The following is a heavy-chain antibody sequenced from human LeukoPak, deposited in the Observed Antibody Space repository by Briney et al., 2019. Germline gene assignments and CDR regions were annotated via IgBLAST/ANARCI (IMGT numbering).Heavy chain of an antibody. CDR3: ARTSYSGSYGLVDY. CDR2: ISISGSTI. Sequence: GGSLRLSCAASGFTFSSYSMNWVRQAPGKGLEWVSYISISGSTIYYADSVKGRFTISRDNAKNSLYLQMNSLRAEDTAVYYCARTSYSGSYGLVDYWGQGTLVTVSS. J-gene: IGHJ4*02. V-gene: IGHV3-48*04. D-gene: IGHD1-26*01. CDR1: GFTFSSYS.